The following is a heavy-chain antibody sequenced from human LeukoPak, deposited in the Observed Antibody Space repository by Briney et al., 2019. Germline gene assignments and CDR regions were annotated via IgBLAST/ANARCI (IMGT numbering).Heavy chain of an antibody. D-gene: IGHD1-7*01. CDR3: ARQDYTSSWNYIDP. Sequence: GGSLRLSCEASGFIFNNYWMSWVRQTPGEGLEWVANIKEDGSEQYYVDSVKGRFTITRDNAKNLLYLQVNSLRAEDTAVYYCARQDYTSSWNYIDPWGQGTLVTVSS. CDR1: GFIFNNYW. V-gene: IGHV3-7*03. J-gene: IGHJ5*02. CDR2: IKEDGSEQ.